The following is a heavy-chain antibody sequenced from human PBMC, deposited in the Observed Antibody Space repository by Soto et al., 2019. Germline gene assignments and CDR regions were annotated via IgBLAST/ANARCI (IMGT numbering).Heavy chain of an antibody. CDR2: IYWDDDK. CDR1: GFSLSTSGVG. CDR3: XXXXXXXXXXXFDY. Sequence: QITLKESGPTLVKPTQTLTLTCTFSGFSLSTSGVGVGWIRQPPGKALEWLALIYWDDDKRYSPSLKSRLTXXXXXXXXXXXXXXXXXXXXXXXXXXXXXXXXXXXXXXFDYWGQGTLVTVSS. J-gene: IGHJ4*02. V-gene: IGHV2-5*02.